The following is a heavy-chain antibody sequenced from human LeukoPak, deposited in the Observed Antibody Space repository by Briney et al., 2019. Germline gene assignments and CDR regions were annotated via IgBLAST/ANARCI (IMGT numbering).Heavy chain of an antibody. CDR2: VNRDGSET. CDR3: ARNNGMDV. Sequence: GGSLRLSCAASGFALSSHWMTWVRQVPGRGLEWVANVNRDGSETYYLDSVKGRFTISKDNAKNSLYLQMNSLRAEDTALYHCARNNGMDVWGQGTTVIVSS. CDR1: GFALSSHW. J-gene: IGHJ6*02. V-gene: IGHV3-7*03.